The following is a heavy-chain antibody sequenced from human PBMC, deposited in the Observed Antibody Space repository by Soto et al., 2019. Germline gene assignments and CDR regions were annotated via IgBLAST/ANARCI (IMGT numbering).Heavy chain of an antibody. D-gene: IGHD1-26*01. CDR1: GFTFSSSA. Sequence: EVQLLESGGGLVQPGGSLRLSCAASGFTFSSSAMSWVRQAPGKGLEWVSTITPSGADTYYSDSVKGRFTISRDNSNNSVFLQMNSQRAEDPAVYYCAALVRWWGQGTLVTVSS. CDR3: AALVRW. V-gene: IGHV3-23*01. CDR2: ITPSGADT. J-gene: IGHJ4*02.